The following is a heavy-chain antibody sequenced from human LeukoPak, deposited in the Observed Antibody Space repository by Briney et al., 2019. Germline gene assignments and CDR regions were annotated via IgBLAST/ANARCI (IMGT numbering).Heavy chain of an antibody. CDR1: GYTFTGYY. Sequence: GASVKVSCKASGYTFTGYYFHWVRQAPGQGLEWMGWINPNSGGTNYAQKFQGRVTMTRDTSSSTVYMELSRLTSDDTAVYYCARDSTMAGPKRIDYWGQGTLVTVSS. CDR2: INPNSGGT. CDR3: ARDSTMAGPKRIDY. D-gene: IGHD5-24*01. J-gene: IGHJ4*02. V-gene: IGHV1-2*02.